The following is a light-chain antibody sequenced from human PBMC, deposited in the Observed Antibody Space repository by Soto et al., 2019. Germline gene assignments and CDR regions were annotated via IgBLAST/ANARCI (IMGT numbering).Light chain of an antibody. CDR1: QTIPSYY. CDR2: GAS. J-gene: IGKJ2*01. V-gene: IGKV3-20*01. Sequence: EIVMTQSPGTLSLSPGEGATLSCRASQTIPSYYLAWYQQNPGQAPRLLFYGASNRATGIPDRFSGSGSGTDFTLTISRLEPEDFAVYYCQQYASSPYPFGQGTKLEIK. CDR3: QQYASSPYP.